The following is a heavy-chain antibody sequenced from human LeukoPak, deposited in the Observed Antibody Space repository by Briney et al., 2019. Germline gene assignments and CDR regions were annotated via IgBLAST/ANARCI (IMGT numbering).Heavy chain of an antibody. Sequence: KPGGSLRLSCAASGFTFSSYSTNWVRQAPGKGLEWVSSISSSSSYIHSADSVRGRFTISRDNAKNSLFLQMNSLRAEDTAVYYCARDEWGDAFDIWGQGTMVTVFS. V-gene: IGHV3-21*01. CDR1: GFTFSSYS. CDR2: ISSSSSYI. CDR3: ARDEWGDAFDI. D-gene: IGHD1-26*01. J-gene: IGHJ3*02.